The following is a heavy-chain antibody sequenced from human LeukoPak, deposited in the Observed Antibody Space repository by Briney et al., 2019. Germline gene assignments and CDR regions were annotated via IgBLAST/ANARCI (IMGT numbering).Heavy chain of an antibody. J-gene: IGHJ4*02. V-gene: IGHV3-30-3*01. CDR3: ARVMDTAMVPYFDY. D-gene: IGHD5-18*01. CDR2: ISYDGSNK. Sequence: GGSLRLSCAASGFTFSSYAMHWVRQAPGKGLEGGAAISYDGSNKYYADSVKGRFTISRDNSKNTLYLQMNSLRAEDTAVYYCARVMDTAMVPYFDYWGQGTLVTVSS. CDR1: GFTFSSYA.